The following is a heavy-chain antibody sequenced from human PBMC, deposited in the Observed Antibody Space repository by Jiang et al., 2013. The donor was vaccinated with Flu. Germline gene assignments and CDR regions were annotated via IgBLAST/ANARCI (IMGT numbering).Heavy chain of an antibody. CDR3: ARLNVRYYYFDY. J-gene: IGHJ4*02. D-gene: IGHD1-1*01. V-gene: IGHV4-34*01. Sequence: WTGEINHRGRTNYNPSLKSRVTISVDTSENQFSLKLSSVTAADTAVYYCARLNVRYYYFDYWGQGTLVTVSS. CDR2: INHRGRT.